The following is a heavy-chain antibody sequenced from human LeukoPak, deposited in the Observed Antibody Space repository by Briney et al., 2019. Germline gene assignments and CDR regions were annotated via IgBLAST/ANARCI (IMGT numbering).Heavy chain of an antibody. D-gene: IGHD2-2*01. CDR1: GFTVSSNY. CDR2: IYSGGST. CDR3: ATGWEYCSSTSCPIDP. V-gene: IGHV3-66*02. Sequence: PGGSLRLSCAASGFTVSSNYMSWVRQAPGKGLEWVSVIYSGGSTYYADSVKGRFTISRDNPKNTLYLQMNSLRAEDTAVYYCATGWEYCSSTSCPIDPWGQGTLVTVSS. J-gene: IGHJ5*02.